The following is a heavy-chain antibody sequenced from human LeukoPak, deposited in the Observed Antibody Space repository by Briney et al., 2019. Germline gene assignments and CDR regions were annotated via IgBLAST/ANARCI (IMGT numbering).Heavy chain of an antibody. CDR1: GFTFSSNW. CDR3: ARAGEGLLAYSFDT. Sequence: GGSLRLSCVASGFTFSSNWMHWVRQGPGKGLVWVSRIHSDGSETSHADSVKGRFTISRDNAKNTLYLQMNSLRAEDTAVYYCARAGEGLLAYSFDTWGQGTMVTVSS. D-gene: IGHD1-26*01. CDR2: IHSDGSET. V-gene: IGHV3-74*01. J-gene: IGHJ3*02.